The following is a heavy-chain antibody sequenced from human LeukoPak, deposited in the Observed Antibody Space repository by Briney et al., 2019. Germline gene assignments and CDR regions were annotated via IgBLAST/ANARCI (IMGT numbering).Heavy chain of an antibody. D-gene: IGHD3-16*01. V-gene: IGHV1-46*01. CDR1: GYNFSSYY. CDR3: ARDATRGIGGSYDLDF. J-gene: IGHJ4*02. CDR2: LNPSRGTT. Sequence: GASVKLSCKASGYNFSSYYIQWVRQDPGQGLEWMGLLNPSRGTTAYAPKFQGRVTMTRDTSSNTVYMELRGLGSDDTAIYYCARDATRGIGGSYDLDFWGQGSLVTVSS.